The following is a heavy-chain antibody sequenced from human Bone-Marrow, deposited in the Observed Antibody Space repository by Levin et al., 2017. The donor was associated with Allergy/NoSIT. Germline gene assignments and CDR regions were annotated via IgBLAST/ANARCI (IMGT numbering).Heavy chain of an antibody. CDR3: ALYYGYTDYVDR. V-gene: IGHV1-18*01. CDR2: VSANNGNT. Sequence: GESLKISCKATGFTFTDYAIAWVRQAPGLGLEWVGWVSANNGNTNYAQKLQGRFTMTTDTSTATAFVELRSLTSDDTAIYYCALYYGYTDYVDRWGQGTLVTVSS. CDR1: GFTFTDYA. D-gene: IGHD3-10*01. J-gene: IGHJ4*02.